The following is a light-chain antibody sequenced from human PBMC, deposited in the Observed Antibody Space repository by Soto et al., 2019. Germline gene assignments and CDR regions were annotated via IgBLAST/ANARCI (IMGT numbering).Light chain of an antibody. CDR3: QQYGTSPRWT. CDR2: GAS. J-gene: IGKJ1*01. V-gene: IGKV3-20*01. Sequence: PGERATLSCRASQNIGTYLAWYQQKPGQPPSLLIFGASTRASGVPERFSGSGSRTDFTLTISRLDPADFAVYYCQQYGTSPRWTLGQGTKVEIK. CDR1: QNIGTY.